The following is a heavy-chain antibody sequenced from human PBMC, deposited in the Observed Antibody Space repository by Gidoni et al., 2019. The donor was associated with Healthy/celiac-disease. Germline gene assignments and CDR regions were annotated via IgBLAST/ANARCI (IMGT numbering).Heavy chain of an antibody. J-gene: IGHJ6*02. CDR3: ARGRYSSSAVKVDGMDV. Sequence: QVHLLQPGAAVIKPGASATASIKASGYTFPDYHMHWLRQAPGQRLEWMGWISPKGGSTNYAQKYQGRVTMTRDTSNSTAYMGLSRLRSDDTAVYYCARGRYSSSAVKVDGMDVWGQGTTVTVSS. D-gene: IGHD6-6*01. V-gene: IGHV1-2*02. CDR2: ISPKGGST. CDR1: GYTFPDYH.